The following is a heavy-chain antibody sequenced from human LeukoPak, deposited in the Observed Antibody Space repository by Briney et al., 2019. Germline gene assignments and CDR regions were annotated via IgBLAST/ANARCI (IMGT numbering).Heavy chain of an antibody. V-gene: IGHV3-7*01. CDR1: GFTFSSYW. CDR3: ASEVVPAAKVFSLFDY. J-gene: IGHJ4*02. Sequence: GGSLRLSCAASGFTFSSYWMSWVRQAPGKGLEWVANIKQDGSEKYYVDPVKGRFTISRDNAKNSLYLQMNSLRAEDTAVYYCASEVVPAAKVFSLFDYWGQGTLVTVSS. CDR2: IKQDGSEK. D-gene: IGHD2-2*01.